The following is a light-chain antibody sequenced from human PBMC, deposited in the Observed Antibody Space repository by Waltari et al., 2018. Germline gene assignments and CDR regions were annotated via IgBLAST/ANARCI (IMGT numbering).Light chain of an antibody. V-gene: IGLV1-47*01. CDR2: RTD. CDR3: AAWDDKLGGRWE. J-gene: IGLJ2*01. CDR1: SSNIGSNV. Sequence: QSVLTQPPSASGTPGQRVTISCSGSSSNIGSNVVNWYQQVPGTTPKLLIYRTDQRPSGVPDRFSGSKSGTSASLAISGLRSEDEADYYCAAWDDKLGGRWEFGGGTKLTVL.